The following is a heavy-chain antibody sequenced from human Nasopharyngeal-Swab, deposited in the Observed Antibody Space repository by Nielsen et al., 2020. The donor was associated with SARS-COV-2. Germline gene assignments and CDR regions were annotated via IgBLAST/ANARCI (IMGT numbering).Heavy chain of an antibody. J-gene: IGHJ3*02. V-gene: IGHV3-23*01. CDR3: AKDGIRIAVAGARLAFDI. D-gene: IGHD6-19*01. CDR2: ISGSGGST. Sequence: GESLKLSCAASAFTFSSYALSWVRQAPGKGLDWVSAISGSGGSTYYADSVKGRFTISRDNSKNTLYLQMNSLRAEDTAVYYCAKDGIRIAVAGARLAFDIWGQGTMVTVSS. CDR1: AFTFSSYA.